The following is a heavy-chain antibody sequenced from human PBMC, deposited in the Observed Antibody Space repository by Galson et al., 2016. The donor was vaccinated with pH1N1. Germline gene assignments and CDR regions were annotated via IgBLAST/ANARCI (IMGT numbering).Heavy chain of an antibody. D-gene: IGHD3-3*01. CDR3: ARGVIDYDFWSGYQNHAAFDI. V-gene: IGHV6-1*01. Sequence: CAISGDSVSSNSATWNWIRQSPSRGLEWLGRTYYRSKWYNDYAESVKNRIIISPDTSKNQLSLQLNSVTPADTAVYYCARGVIDYDFWSGYQNHAAFDIWGQGTMVIVSS. CDR2: TYYRSKWYN. J-gene: IGHJ3*02. CDR1: GDSVSSNSAT.